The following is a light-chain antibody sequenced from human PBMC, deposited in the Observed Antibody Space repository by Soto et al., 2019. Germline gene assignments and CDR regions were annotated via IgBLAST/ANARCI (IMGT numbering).Light chain of an antibody. CDR3: HQYNKWPYT. V-gene: IGKV3-15*01. Sequence: EVVMTQSPGTLSVSPGERATLSCRASQSVSGDLAWYQHKPGQAPRLLIYAASTRATGIPARFSGSGSGTEFTLTIGSLQYEDFEIYYCHQYNKWPYTLGPGTKVDIK. CDR2: AAS. J-gene: IGKJ3*01. CDR1: QSVSGD.